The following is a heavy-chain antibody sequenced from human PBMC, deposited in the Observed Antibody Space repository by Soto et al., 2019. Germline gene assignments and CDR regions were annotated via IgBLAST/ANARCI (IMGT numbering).Heavy chain of an antibody. Sequence: HVQLQESGPGLVKPSETLSLTCTVSGGSISTYYWSWIRQSPGKGLEWIGYVYYSGSTNYNPSLKGRVTISVDTSKNQFSLNLSSVTAADTAVYYCARDLGGRDFDYWGQGTLVTVSS. J-gene: IGHJ4*02. CDR2: VYYSGST. CDR3: ARDLGGRDFDY. D-gene: IGHD3-16*01. CDR1: GGSISTYY. V-gene: IGHV4-59*01.